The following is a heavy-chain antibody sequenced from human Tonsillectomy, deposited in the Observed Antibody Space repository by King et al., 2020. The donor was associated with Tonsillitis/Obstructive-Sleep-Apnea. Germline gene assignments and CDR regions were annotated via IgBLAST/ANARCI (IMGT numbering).Heavy chain of an antibody. CDR3: ARVAAAGTLYDGMDV. J-gene: IGHJ6*02. Sequence: VQLVESGGGVVQPGRSLRLSCAASGFTFSSYDMHWVRQAPGKGLEWVAVISYDGSNKYYADSVKGRFTISRDNSKNTLYLQMNSLRAEDTAVYYCARVAAAGTLYDGMDVGGQGTMVTVSS. CDR1: GFTFSSYD. D-gene: IGHD6-13*01. V-gene: IGHV3-30*03. CDR2: ISYDGSNK.